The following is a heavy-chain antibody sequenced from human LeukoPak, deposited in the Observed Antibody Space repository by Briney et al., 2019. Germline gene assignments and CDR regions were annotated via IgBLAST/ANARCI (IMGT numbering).Heavy chain of an antibody. CDR1: GYSITTSFY. Sequence: PSETLSLTCAVSGYSITTSFYWGWIRQPPGKGLEWIGEINHSGSTNYNPSLKSRVTISVDTSKNQFSLKLRSVTAADTAVYYCAIGPAGYSSSWYAFDIWGQGTMVTVSS. CDR3: AIGPAGYSSSWYAFDI. J-gene: IGHJ3*02. V-gene: IGHV4-38-2*01. CDR2: INHSGST. D-gene: IGHD6-13*01.